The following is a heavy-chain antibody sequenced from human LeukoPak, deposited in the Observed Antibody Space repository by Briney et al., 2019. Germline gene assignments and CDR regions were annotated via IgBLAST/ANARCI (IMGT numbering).Heavy chain of an antibody. D-gene: IGHD3-3*01. J-gene: IGHJ6*03. CDR1: GYTFTSYD. CDR3: AKSLKGGFLEWRTELEGYYMDV. V-gene: IGHV1-8*01. CDR2: MNPNSGNT. Sequence: ASVKVSCKASGYTFTSYDINWVRQATGQGLEWMGWMNPNSGNTGYAQKFQGRVTMTRNTSISTAYMELSSLRSEDTAVYYCAKSLKGGFLEWRTELEGYYMDVWGKGTTVTVSS.